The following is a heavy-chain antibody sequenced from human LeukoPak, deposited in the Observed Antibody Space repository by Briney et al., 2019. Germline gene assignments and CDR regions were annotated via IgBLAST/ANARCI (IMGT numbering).Heavy chain of an antibody. D-gene: IGHD3-3*01. V-gene: IGHV4-30-2*01. J-gene: IGHJ6*04. CDR3: ARIPPTLYYDFWSVADV. CDR1: GGSISSGGYY. Sequence: SETLSLTCTVSGGSISSGGYYWSWIRQPPGKGLEWIGYIYHSGSTYYNPSLKSRVTISVDRSKNQFSLKLSSVTAADTAVYYCARIPPTLYYDFWSVADVWGKGTTVTVSS. CDR2: IYHSGST.